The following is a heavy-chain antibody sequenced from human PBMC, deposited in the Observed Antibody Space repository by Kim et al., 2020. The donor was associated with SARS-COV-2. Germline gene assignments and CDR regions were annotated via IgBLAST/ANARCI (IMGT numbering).Heavy chain of an antibody. Sequence: GGSLRLSCAASGFTFSSYGMHWVRQAPGKGLEWVAVISYDGSNKYYADSVKGRFTISRDNSKNTLYLQMNSLRAEDTAVYYCAYGDYGLYYYYGMDVWGQGTTVTVSS. V-gene: IGHV3-30*03. CDR3: AYGDYGLYYYYGMDV. CDR1: GFTFSSYG. CDR2: ISYDGSNK. D-gene: IGHD4-17*01. J-gene: IGHJ6*02.